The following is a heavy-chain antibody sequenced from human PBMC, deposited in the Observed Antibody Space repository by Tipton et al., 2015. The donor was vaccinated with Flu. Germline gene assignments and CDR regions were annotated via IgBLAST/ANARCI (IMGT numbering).Heavy chain of an antibody. V-gene: IGHV3-48*03. CDR3: AREVSTGYSSSWGYYYGMDV. CDR1: GFTFSGYE. J-gene: IGHJ6*02. CDR2: ISSGGSTI. D-gene: IGHD6-13*01. Sequence: SLRLSCAASGFTFSGYEMNWVRQAPGKGLEWVSCISSGGSTIYYADSVKGRFTISRDNAKNSLYLQMNSLRAEDTAIYYCAREVSTGYSSSWGYYYGMDVWGQGTTVTVSS.